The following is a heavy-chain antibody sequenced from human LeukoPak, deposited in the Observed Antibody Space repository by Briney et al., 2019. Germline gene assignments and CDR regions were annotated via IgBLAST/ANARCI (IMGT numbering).Heavy chain of an antibody. Sequence: SETLSLTCTVSGGSISSSTYYWGWIRQPPGKGLEWIGSIYYTGSTYYNPSLKSRVTVSVDTSKNQFSLKLSSVTAADTAVYYCARQGPEYASSYADYRGQGALVSVSS. CDR3: ARQGPEYASSYADY. V-gene: IGHV4-39*01. CDR1: GGSISSSTYY. CDR2: IYYTGST. D-gene: IGHD6-6*01. J-gene: IGHJ4*02.